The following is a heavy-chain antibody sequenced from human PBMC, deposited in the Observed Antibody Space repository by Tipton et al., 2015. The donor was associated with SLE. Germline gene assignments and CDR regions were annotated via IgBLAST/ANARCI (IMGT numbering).Heavy chain of an antibody. V-gene: IGHV4-34*01. CDR2: INHSGST. CDR3: AREWRITSPRFDP. D-gene: IGHD3-10*01. CDR1: GGSFSGYY. J-gene: IGHJ5*02. Sequence: TLSLTCSVYGGSFSGYYWSWIRQPPGKGLEWIGEINHSGSTNYNPSLKSRVTISVDTSKNQFSLKLSSVTAADTAVYYCAREWRITSPRFDPWGQGTLFTVSS.